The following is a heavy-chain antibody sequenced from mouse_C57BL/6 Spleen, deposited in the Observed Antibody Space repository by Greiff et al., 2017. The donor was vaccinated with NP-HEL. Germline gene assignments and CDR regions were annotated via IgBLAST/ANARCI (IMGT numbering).Heavy chain of an antibody. V-gene: IGHV7-1*01. J-gene: IGHJ4*01. Sequence: EVKLVESGGGLVQSGRSLRLSCATSGFTFSDFYMEWVRQAPGKGLEWIAASRNKANDYTTEYSASVKGRFIVSRDTSQSNLYLQMNALRAEDTAIYYCARDRNYYAMDYWGQGTSVTVSS. D-gene: IGHD2-1*01. CDR2: SRNKANDYTT. CDR3: ARDRNYYAMDY. CDR1: GFTFSDFY.